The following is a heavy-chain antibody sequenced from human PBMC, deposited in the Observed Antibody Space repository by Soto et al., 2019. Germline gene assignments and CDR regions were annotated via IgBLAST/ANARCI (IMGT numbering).Heavy chain of an antibody. V-gene: IGHV3-48*01. Sequence: EVQLVDSGGGLVQPGGSLRLACVASGFIFNSYSMNWVRQAPGKGLEWISYINSGSTSVFYADSVKGRFTISRDNAKNSLYLQMNSLRAEDTAVYYCGSSASPDAYWGQGTLVTVSS. CDR3: GSSASPDAY. CDR2: INSGSTSV. D-gene: IGHD3-22*01. J-gene: IGHJ4*02. CDR1: GFIFNSYS.